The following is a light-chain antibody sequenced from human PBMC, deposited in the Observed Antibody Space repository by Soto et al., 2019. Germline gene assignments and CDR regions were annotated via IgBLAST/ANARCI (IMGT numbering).Light chain of an antibody. CDR1: SSNIGANT. CDR2: SHS. Sequence: QSVLTQPPSASGTPGQRVAFSCSGSSSNIGANTVSWYQQLPGAALKLLIYSHSQRPSGVPDRFSGSKSGTSASLAISGLQSDDEADYYCAAWDDSLNGYVFGTGTKLTVL. CDR3: AAWDDSLNGYV. J-gene: IGLJ1*01. V-gene: IGLV1-44*01.